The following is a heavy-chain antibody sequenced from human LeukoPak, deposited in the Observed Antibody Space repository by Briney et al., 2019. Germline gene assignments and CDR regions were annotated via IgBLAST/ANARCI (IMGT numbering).Heavy chain of an antibody. V-gene: IGHV4-39*07. CDR3: ARDGRVLYHRKHNYYYYYMDV. D-gene: IGHD1-14*01. Sequence: PSETLSLTCTVSGGSISSSSYYWGWIRQPPGKGMEWIGSIYYSGSTYYNPSLKSRVTISVDTSKNQFSLKLSSVTAADTAVYYCARDGRVLYHRKHNYYYYYMDVWGKGTTVTVSS. J-gene: IGHJ6*03. CDR1: GGSISSSSYY. CDR2: IYYSGST.